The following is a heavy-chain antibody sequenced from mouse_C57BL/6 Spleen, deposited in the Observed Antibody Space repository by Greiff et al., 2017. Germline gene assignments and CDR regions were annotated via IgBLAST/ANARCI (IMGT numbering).Heavy chain of an antibody. CDR2: IHPNSGST. CDR1: GYTFTSYW. CDR3: AINWARNDYAMDY. Sequence: VQLQQPGAELVKPGASVKLSCKASGYTFTSYWMHWVKQRPGQGLEWIGMIHPNSGSTNYNEKFKSKATLTVDKSSSTAYMQLSSLTSEDSAVYYCAINWARNDYAMDYWGQGTSVTVSS. J-gene: IGHJ4*01. D-gene: IGHD4-1*01. V-gene: IGHV1-64*01.